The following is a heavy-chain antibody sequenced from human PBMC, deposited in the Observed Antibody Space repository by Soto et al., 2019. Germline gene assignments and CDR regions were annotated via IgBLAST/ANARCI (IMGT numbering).Heavy chain of an antibody. CDR2: ITWNSGKI. CDR3: VKDSYADFHRVLSTAEYFFDY. J-gene: IGHJ4*01. Sequence: PVGSLRLSCTASGFTFDDYAMHWVRQGRGRGLEWVSGITWNSGKIAYADSVKGRFTIARDDDNNSLYLQMNSLRPEDTALYYCVKDSYADFHRVLSTAEYFFDYWGHGTLVTVSS. CDR1: GFTFDDYA. V-gene: IGHV3-9*01. D-gene: IGHD2-15*01.